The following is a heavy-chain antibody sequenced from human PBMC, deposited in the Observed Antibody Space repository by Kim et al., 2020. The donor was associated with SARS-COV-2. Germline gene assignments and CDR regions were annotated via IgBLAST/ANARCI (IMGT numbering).Heavy chain of an antibody. CDR2: ISWNSGSI. V-gene: IGHV3-9*01. CDR3: APGVAGFGGKPIRGINYYYYGMDV. CDR1: GFTFGDYA. D-gene: IGHD3-16*01. Sequence: GGSLRLSCAASGFTFGDYAMHWVRQAPGKGLEWVSGISWNSGSIGYADSVKGRFTISRDNAKNSLYLQMNSLRAEDTALYYCAPGVAGFGGKPIRGINYYYYGMDVWGQGTTVTVSS. J-gene: IGHJ6*02.